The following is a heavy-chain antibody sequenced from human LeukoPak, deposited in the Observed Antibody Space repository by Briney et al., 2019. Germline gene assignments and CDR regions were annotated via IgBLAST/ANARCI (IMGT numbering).Heavy chain of an antibody. CDR1: GYTFTSYG. Sequence: GASVKVSCKASGYTFTSYGISWVRQAPGQGLEWMGWISAYNGNTNYAQKLQGRVTMTRDTSTSTVYMELSSLRSEDTAVYYCARGPSGIAAAGAYYYYYYYMDVWGKGTTVTISS. V-gene: IGHV1-18*01. CDR2: ISAYNGNT. J-gene: IGHJ6*03. D-gene: IGHD6-13*01. CDR3: ARGPSGIAAAGAYYYYYYYMDV.